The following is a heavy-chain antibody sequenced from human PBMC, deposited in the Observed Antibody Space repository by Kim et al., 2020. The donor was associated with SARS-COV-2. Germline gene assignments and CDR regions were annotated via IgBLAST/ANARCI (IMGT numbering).Heavy chain of an antibody. CDR3: AKGLQVATITRGYYYGMDV. J-gene: IGHJ6*02. CDR1: GFTFSSYG. D-gene: IGHD5-12*01. CDR2: ISYDGSNK. V-gene: IGHV3-30*18. Sequence: GGSLRLSCAASGFTFSSYGMHWVRQAPGKGLEWVAVISYDGSNKYYADSVKGRFTISRDNSKNTLYLQMNSLRAEDTAVYYCAKGLQVATITRGYYYGMDVWGQGTTVTVSS.